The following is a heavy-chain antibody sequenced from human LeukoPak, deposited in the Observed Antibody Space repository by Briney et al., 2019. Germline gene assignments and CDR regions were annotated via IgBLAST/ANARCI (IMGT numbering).Heavy chain of an antibody. CDR1: GFTFSSYV. Sequence: GGSLRLSCAASGFTFSSYVMSWVRQAPGKGLEWVSTISGSGGSTYYADSVKGRFTIFRDNSKNTLYLQMNSLRAEDTAIYYCAKDGYDSSSPNWFDRWGQGALVTVSS. J-gene: IGHJ5*02. CDR3: AKDGYDSSSPNWFDR. V-gene: IGHV3-23*01. CDR2: ISGSGGST. D-gene: IGHD6-6*01.